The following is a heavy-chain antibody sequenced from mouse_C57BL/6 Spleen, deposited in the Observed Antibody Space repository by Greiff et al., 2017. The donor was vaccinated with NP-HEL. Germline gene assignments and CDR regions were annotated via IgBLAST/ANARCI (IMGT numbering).Heavy chain of an antibody. CDR2: IWRGGST. CDR3: AKKDYDYDGGMDY. V-gene: IGHV2-5*01. CDR1: GFSLTSYG. Sequence: QVQLKESGPGLVQPSQSLSITCTVSGFSLTSYGVHWVRQSPGKGLEWLGVIWRGGSTDYNAAFMSRLSITKDNSKSQVFFKMNSLQADDTAIYYCAKKDYDYDGGMDYWGQGTSVTVSS. J-gene: IGHJ4*01. D-gene: IGHD2-4*01.